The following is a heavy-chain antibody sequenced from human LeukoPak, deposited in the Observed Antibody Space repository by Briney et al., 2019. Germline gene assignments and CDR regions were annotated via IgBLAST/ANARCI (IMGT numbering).Heavy chain of an antibody. Sequence: SVKVSCKASGGTFSSYAISWVRQAPGQGLEWMGGIIPIFGTANYAQKFQGRVTITADESKSTAYMELSSLRSEDTAVYYCASRGYGSGSTLGFDYWGQGTLVTVSS. CDR1: GGTFSSYA. CDR3: ASRGYGSGSTLGFDY. J-gene: IGHJ4*02. CDR2: IIPIFGTA. V-gene: IGHV1-69*01. D-gene: IGHD3-10*01.